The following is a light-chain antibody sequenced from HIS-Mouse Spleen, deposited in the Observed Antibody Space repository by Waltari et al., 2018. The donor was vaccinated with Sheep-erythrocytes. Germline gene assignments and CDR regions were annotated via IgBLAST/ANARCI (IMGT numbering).Light chain of an antibody. CDR2: DVS. CDR3: CSYAGSYNHV. CDR1: SSDVGGSNY. V-gene: IGLV2-11*01. Sequence: QSALTQPRSVSGSPGQSVPIPCTGTSSDVGGSNYVSWYQQHPGKAPKLMIYDVSKRPSGVPDRFSGSKSGNTASLTISGLQAEDEADYYCCSYAGSYNHVFATGTKVTVL. J-gene: IGLJ1*01.